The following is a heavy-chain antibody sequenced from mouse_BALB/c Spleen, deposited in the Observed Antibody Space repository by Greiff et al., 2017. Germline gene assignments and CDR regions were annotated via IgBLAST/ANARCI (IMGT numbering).Heavy chain of an antibody. V-gene: IGHV3-2*02. CDR1: GYSITSDYA. D-gene: IGHD4-1*01. J-gene: IGHJ3*01. CDR3: ARSLGRQAWFAY. Sequence: VQLKESGPGLVKPSQSLSLTCTVTGYSITSDYAWNWIRQFPGNKLEWMGYISYSGSTSYNPSLKSRISITRDTSKNQFFLQLNSVTTEDTATYYCARSLGRQAWFAYWGQGTLVTVSA. CDR2: ISYSGST.